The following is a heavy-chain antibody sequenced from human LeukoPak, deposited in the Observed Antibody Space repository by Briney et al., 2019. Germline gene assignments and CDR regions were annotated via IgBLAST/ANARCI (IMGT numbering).Heavy chain of an antibody. CDR1: GFTFSSYG. Sequence: GESLKISCAASGFTFSSYGMHWVRQAPGKGLEWVAVIWYDGSNKYYADSVKGRFTISRDNSKNTLYVQMNSLRVEDTAVYYCARGFDSSGYYYNYFEYWGQGTLVTVSS. CDR3: ARGFDSSGYYYNYFEY. D-gene: IGHD3-22*01. J-gene: IGHJ4*02. CDR2: IWYDGSNK. V-gene: IGHV3-33*01.